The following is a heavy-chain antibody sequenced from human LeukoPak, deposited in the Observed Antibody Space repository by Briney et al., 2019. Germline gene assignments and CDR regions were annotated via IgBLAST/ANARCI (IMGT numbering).Heavy chain of an antibody. CDR3: SRSLEY. Sequence: PGGSLRLSCTASGFTFSHYWMDWVRQAPGKGLERVANINQDGSVKYYVDSVKGRFTISRDNTKNSLSLRMDSLRDDDTAVYYCSRSLEYSGQGTLVTVSS. CDR1: GFTFSHYW. CDR2: INQDGSVK. V-gene: IGHV3-7*01. J-gene: IGHJ4*01.